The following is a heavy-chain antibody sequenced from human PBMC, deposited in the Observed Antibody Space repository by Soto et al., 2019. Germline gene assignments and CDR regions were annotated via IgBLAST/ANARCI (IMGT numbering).Heavy chain of an antibody. Sequence: QVQLVQSGAEVKKPGSSVKVSCKASGGTFSSYAISWVRQAPGQGLEWMGGIIPIFGTANYAQKFQGRVTITADESTNTAYLELSRRGYEDTGVYYCAGESGGSRYCSSTSCYTVGWFDPWGQGTLVTVSS. D-gene: IGHD2-2*02. CDR3: AGESGGSRYCSSTSCYTVGWFDP. J-gene: IGHJ5*02. CDR1: GGTFSSYA. CDR2: IIPIFGTA. V-gene: IGHV1-69*01.